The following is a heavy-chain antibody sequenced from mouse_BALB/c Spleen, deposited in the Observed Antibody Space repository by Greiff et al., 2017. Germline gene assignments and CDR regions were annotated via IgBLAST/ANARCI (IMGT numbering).Heavy chain of an antibody. J-gene: IGHJ4*01. CDR3: ARHYRYDDAMDY. Sequence: QVQLKESGAELVRPGTSVKVSCKASGYAFTNYLIEWVKQRPGQGLEWIGVINPGSGGTNYNEKFKGKATLTADKSSSTAYMQLSSLTSDDSAVYFCARHYRYDDAMDYWGQGTSVTVSS. CDR1: GYAFTNYL. D-gene: IGHD2-14*01. V-gene: IGHV1-54*01. CDR2: INPGSGGT.